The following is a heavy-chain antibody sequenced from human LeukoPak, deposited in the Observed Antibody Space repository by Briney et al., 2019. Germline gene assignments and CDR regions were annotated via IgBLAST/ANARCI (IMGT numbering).Heavy chain of an antibody. J-gene: IGHJ4*02. CDR3: ARVPDCMAVAGTCYFDY. CDR2: ISSSSSYI. Sequence: PGGSLRLSCAASGFTFSSYSMNWVRQAPGKGLEWVSSISSSSSYIYYADSVKGRFTISRDNAKNSLYLQMNSLRAEDTAVYYCARVPDCMAVAGTCYFDYWGQGTLVTVSS. D-gene: IGHD6-19*01. CDR1: GFTFSSYS. V-gene: IGHV3-21*01.